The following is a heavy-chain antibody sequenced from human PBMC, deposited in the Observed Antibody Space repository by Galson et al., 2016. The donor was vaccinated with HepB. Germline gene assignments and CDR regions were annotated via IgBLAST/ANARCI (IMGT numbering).Heavy chain of an antibody. CDR2: ISYDGSNK. CDR1: GYIFRTYP. CDR3: ARSVWRWRGMDV. V-gene: IGHV3-30*04. Sequence: SLRLSCAASGYIFRTYPMHWVRQAPGKGLEWVAVISYDGSNKYYADSVKGRFTISRDNSKNMLYLQMNSLRAEDTAVYYCARSVWRWRGMDVWGQGTTVTVSS. J-gene: IGHJ6*02. D-gene: IGHD2-21*01.